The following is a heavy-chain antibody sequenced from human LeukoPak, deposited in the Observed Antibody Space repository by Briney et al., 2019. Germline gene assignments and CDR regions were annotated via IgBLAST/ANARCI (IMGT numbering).Heavy chain of an antibody. CDR2: IKQDGSEK. J-gene: IGHJ3*02. CDR3: ARVHSGYENDAFDI. V-gene: IGHV3-7*01. CDR1: GFTFSSYW. D-gene: IGHD5-12*01. Sequence: AGGSLRLSCAASGFTFSSYWMHWVRQAPGKGLEWVANIKQDGSEKYYVDSVKGRFTISRDNAKNSLYLQMNSLRAEDTAVYYCARVHSGYENDAFDIWGQGTMVTVSS.